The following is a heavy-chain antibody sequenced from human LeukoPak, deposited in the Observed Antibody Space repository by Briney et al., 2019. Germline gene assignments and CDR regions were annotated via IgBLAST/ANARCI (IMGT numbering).Heavy chain of an antibody. J-gene: IGHJ3*02. Sequence: GGSLRLSCAASGFTFSSYAMSWVRQAPGKGLEWVSSISGSAGSTYYADSVKGRFTFSRDNSKNSLYLQMNSLRAEDTAVYYCARDALISAKTHDAFDIWGQGTMVTVSS. V-gene: IGHV3-23*01. CDR1: GFTFSSYA. CDR3: ARDALISAKTHDAFDI. D-gene: IGHD6-25*01. CDR2: ISGSAGST.